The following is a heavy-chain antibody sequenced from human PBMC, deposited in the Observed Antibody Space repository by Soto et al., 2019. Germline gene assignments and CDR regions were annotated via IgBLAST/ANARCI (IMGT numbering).Heavy chain of an antibody. V-gene: IGHV1-2*02. J-gene: IGHJ6*03. CDR2: INPNGCAT. D-gene: IGHD5-12*01. CDR3: ARESGGATATLDYYYFYMDV. Sequence: VQLAQSGAEVKKPGASVKVSCKTSGDSFNDYYIHWVRQAPGQGLEWMGWINPNGCATKYAQKFQGRVTVTRDPSIRTVYMELSSLRSDDTAVYYCARESGGATATLDYYYFYMDVWGKGTTVTVSS. CDR1: GDSFNDYY.